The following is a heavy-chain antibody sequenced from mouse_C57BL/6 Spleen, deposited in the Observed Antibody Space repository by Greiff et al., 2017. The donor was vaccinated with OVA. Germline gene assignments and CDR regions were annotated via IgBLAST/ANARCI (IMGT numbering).Heavy chain of an antibody. CDR2: ISDGGSYT. Sequence: EVHLVESGGGLVKPGGSLKLSCAASGFTFSSYAMSWVRQTPEKRLEWVATISDGGSYTYYPDNVKGRFTISRDNAKNNLYLQMSHLKSEDTAMYYCARESNWDPSFAYWGQGTLVTVSA. CDR1: GFTFSSYA. CDR3: ARESNWDPSFAY. J-gene: IGHJ3*01. D-gene: IGHD4-1*02. V-gene: IGHV5-4*01.